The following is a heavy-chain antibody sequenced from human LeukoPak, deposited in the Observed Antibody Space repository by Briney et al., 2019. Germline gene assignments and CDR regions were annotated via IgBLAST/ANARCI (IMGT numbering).Heavy chain of an antibody. CDR3: VRGGYNGFDY. CDR1: GFTFRSDW. CDR2: ISGDGSTT. V-gene: IGHV3-74*01. Sequence: GGSLRLSCAASGFTFRSDWMHWVRQPPGKGPEWISRISGDGSTTTYADSVKGRFTISRDNAKNTLYLQMNSLRAEDTAVYYCVRGGYNGFDYWGQGTLVTVSS. D-gene: IGHD5-24*01. J-gene: IGHJ4*02.